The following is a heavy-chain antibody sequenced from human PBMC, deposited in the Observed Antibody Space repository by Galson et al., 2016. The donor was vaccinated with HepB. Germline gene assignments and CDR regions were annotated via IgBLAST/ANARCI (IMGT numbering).Heavy chain of an antibody. CDR2: IYYSGST. CDR1: GVSISSGGYY. V-gene: IGHV4-31*03. Sequence: TLSLTCTVSGVSISSGGYYWSWIRQHPGKGLEWIGYIYYSGSTYYNPSLKSRVTISVDTSKNQFSLRLTSVTAADTAVYYCARQQVGNNWFDPWGQGALVTVSS. J-gene: IGHJ5*02. CDR3: ARQQVGNNWFDP. D-gene: IGHD1-14*01.